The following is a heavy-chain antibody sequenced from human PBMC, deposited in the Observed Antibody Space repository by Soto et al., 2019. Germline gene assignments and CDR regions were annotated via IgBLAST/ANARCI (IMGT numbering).Heavy chain of an antibody. Sequence: GGSLRLSCVASGLTFTTYWMTWVRQAPGKGLEWVANIKQDGSEKYYVDSVKGRFTISRDDAENSLYLQMNNLRAEDTAVYYCARENQWLAPDAFDIWGQGTMVT. V-gene: IGHV3-7*01. J-gene: IGHJ3*02. CDR1: GLTFTTYW. D-gene: IGHD6-19*01. CDR2: IKQDGSEK. CDR3: ARENQWLAPDAFDI.